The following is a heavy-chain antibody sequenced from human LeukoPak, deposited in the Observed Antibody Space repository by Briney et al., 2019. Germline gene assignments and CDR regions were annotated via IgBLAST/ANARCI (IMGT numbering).Heavy chain of an antibody. D-gene: IGHD3-22*01. J-gene: IGHJ5*02. Sequence: SGTLSLTCSVSGGSISSYYWSWIRQPPGEGLEWIGYIHYSGSTNYNPSLKSRVSISVDTSKNQFSLKLSSVTAADTAVYYCAGGVDYYDSSGPWGQGTLVTVSS. V-gene: IGHV4-59*01. CDR3: AGGVDYYDSSGP. CDR1: GGSISSYY. CDR2: IHYSGST.